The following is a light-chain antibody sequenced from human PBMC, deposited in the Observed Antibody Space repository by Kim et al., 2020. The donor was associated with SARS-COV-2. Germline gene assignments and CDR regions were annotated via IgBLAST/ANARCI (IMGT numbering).Light chain of an antibody. J-gene: IGKJ1*01. V-gene: IGKV1-5*03. Sequence: PASVGDTGTITGGASEYVRNWLALYQQKPGQVPILLIDKSSQLHAGVPARCRGSGSGTEFTLTITSLQPTDFATYYCQQYHTHSTFGQGTKLDIK. CDR1: EYVRNW. CDR2: KSS. CDR3: QQYHTHST.